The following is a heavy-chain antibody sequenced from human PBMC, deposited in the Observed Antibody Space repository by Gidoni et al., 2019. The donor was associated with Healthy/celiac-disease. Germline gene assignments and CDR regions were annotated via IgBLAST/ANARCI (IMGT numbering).Heavy chain of an antibody. CDR3: ARGGGYDLRREFADY. CDR2: ISADNGNT. CDR1: GYTFTSYG. V-gene: IGHV1-18*04. Sequence: QVQLVQSRAEVKKPGASVKVSCKASGYTFTSYGISWVRQAPGQGLEWMGWISADNGNTNYAQKLQGRVTMTTDTSTSKAYMELRSRRSDDTAVYYCARGGGYDLRREFADYWGQGTLVTVSS. D-gene: IGHD5-12*01. J-gene: IGHJ4*02.